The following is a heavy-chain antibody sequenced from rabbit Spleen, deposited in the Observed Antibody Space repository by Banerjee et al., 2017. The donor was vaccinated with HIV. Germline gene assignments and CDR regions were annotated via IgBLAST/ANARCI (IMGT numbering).Heavy chain of an antibody. Sequence: QSLEESGGGLVKPGASLTLTCKASGFSFNSGYDMCWVRQAPGKGLEWVACAYAGSSGSTYSATWAKGRFTISKASWTTVTLQMTSLTAADTARYFCARDLPDVIGWNFNLWGQGTLVTVS. CDR2: AYAGSSGST. V-gene: IGHV1S40*01. CDR1: GFSFNSGYD. D-gene: IGHD1-1*01. CDR3: ARDLPDVIGWNFNL. J-gene: IGHJ4*01.